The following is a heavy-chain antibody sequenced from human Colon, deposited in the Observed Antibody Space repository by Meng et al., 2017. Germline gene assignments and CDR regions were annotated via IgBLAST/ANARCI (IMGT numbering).Heavy chain of an antibody. CDR1: GGSSSSGDYS. CDR2: IYYSGST. J-gene: IGHJ4*02. D-gene: IGHD4-17*01. Sequence: QVPLQASGPGLVKPSQTLSLTCTVSGGSSSSGDYSWSWIRQPPGKGLEWIGYIYYSGSTYYNPSLKSRVTISVDTSKNQFSLKLSSVTAADTAAYYCARGPTTYFDYWGQGTLVTVSS. CDR3: ARGPTTYFDY. V-gene: IGHV4-30-4*01.